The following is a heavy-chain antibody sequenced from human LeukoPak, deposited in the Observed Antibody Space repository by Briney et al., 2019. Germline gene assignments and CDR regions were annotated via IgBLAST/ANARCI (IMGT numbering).Heavy chain of an antibody. V-gene: IGHV3-23*01. D-gene: IGHD2-2*01. CDR2: LSGRGSNT. CDR1: GVNFTNYA. J-gene: IGHJ6*02. CDR3: AKESRGGSDYLPAAGYYYGMDV. Sequence: GGSLRLSCAASGVNFTNYAVSWVRQAPAKGLEWVSALSGRGSNTYYADSVKGRFTISRDNSKNTLYLQMNSLRAEDTAVYYCAKESRGGSDYLPAAGYYYGMDVWGQGTTVTVSS.